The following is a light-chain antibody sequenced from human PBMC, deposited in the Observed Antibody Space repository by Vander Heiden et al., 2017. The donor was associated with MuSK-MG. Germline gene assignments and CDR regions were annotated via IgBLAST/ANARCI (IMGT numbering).Light chain of an antibody. CDR3: QQDHILWT. V-gene: IGKV3-15*01. CDR1: QSVSTN. J-gene: IGKJ1*01. Sequence: EVVMTQSPATLSVSPGQRATLSCWASQSVSTNLAWYQQKPGQAPRLLIYAASTRANGMPDRFSGSGSGTDFTLTISSLQSEDSAVYYWQQDHILWTFGQGTKVEVK. CDR2: AAS.